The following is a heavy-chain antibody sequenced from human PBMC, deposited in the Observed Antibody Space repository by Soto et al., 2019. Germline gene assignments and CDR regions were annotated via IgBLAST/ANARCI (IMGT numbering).Heavy chain of an antibody. J-gene: IGHJ5*02. Sequence: TLSLTCTVPSGPISSSSYSWGWIRHTPRTGLEWIGSIDYSGDTCHNPSLKSRVTVSVDTSMNQFALRLTSVTAADTAVYYCARHVRPSTTPRRDWFDPWCQGTLVTVSS. CDR2: IDYSGDT. V-gene: IGHV4-39*01. CDR3: ARHVRPSTTPRRDWFDP. D-gene: IGHD3-10*02. CDR1: SGPISSSSYS.